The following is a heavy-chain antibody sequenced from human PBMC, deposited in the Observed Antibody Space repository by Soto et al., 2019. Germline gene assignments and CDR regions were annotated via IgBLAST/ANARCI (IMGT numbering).Heavy chain of an antibody. CDR2: IIPIFGTA. CDR1: GGTFSSYA. D-gene: IGHD5-18*01. J-gene: IGHJ6*02. Sequence: SVKVSCKASGGTFSSYAISWVRQAPGQGLEWMGGIIPIFGTANYAQKFQGRVTITADESTSTAYLELSSLRSEDTAVYYCASLYGYSYGFGYYYYGMDVWGQGTTVTVSS. CDR3: ASLYGYSYGFGYYYYGMDV. V-gene: IGHV1-69*13.